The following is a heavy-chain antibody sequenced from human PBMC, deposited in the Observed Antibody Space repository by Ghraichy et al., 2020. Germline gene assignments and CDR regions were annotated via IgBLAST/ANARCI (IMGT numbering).Heavy chain of an antibody. J-gene: IGHJ6*02. CDR1: GGSFSGYY. CDR2: INHSGST. D-gene: IGHD3-9*01. V-gene: IGHV4-34*01. Sequence: SETLSLTCAVYGGSFSGYYWSWIRQPPGKGLEWIGEINHSGSTNYNPSLKSRVTISVDTSKNQFSLKLSSVTAADTAVYYCARFRPYYDILTGYYMGNYYYGMDVWGQGTTVTVSS. CDR3: ARFRPYYDILTGYYMGNYYYGMDV.